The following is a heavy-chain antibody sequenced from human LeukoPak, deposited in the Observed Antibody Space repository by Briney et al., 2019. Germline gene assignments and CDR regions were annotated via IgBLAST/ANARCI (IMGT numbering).Heavy chain of an antibody. CDR1: GGSISSSSYY. V-gene: IGHV4-39*07. D-gene: IGHD3-22*01. J-gene: IGHJ3*02. CDR3: ARAHYYDSSGFRHDAFDI. CDR2: IYYSGST. Sequence: PSETLSLTCTVSGGSISSSSYYWGWIRQPPGKGLEWIGSIYYSGSTYYNPSLKSRVTISVDTSKNQFSLKLSSVTAADTAVYYCARAHYYDSSGFRHDAFDIWGQGTMVTVSS.